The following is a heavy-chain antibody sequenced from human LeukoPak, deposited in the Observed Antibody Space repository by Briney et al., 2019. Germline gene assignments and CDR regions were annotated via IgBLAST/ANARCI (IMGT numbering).Heavy chain of an antibody. D-gene: IGHD3-22*01. J-gene: IGHJ4*02. CDR1: GYTLTELS. CDR2: FDPEDGET. Sequence: ASVKVSCKVSGYTLTELSMHWVRQAPGKGREWMGGFDPEDGETIYAQKFQGRVTMTEDTSTDTAYMELSSLRSEDTAVYYCAAGRITMIVVVKFDYWGQGTLVTVSS. V-gene: IGHV1-24*01. CDR3: AAGRITMIVVVKFDY.